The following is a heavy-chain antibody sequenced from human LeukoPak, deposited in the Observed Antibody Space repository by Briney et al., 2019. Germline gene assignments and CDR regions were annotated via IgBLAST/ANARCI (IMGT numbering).Heavy chain of an antibody. D-gene: IGHD3-16*02. J-gene: IGHJ4*02. CDR3: ARTKARVIAPDY. V-gene: IGHV3-66*01. Sequence: ETLSLTCAVYGGSFSGYYMSWVRQAPGKGLEWVSVIYSGGSTYYADSVKGRFTISRDNSKNTLYLQMNSLRAEDTAVYYCARTKARVIAPDYWGQGTLVTVSS. CDR1: GGSFSGYY. CDR2: IYSGGST.